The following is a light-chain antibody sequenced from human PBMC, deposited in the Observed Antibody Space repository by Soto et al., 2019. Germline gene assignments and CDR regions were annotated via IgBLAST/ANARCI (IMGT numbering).Light chain of an antibody. CDR1: QSLLHSNGYNY. J-gene: IGKJ5*01. CDR2: LGS. Sequence: DIVMTQSPLSLPVTPGEPASISCRSSQSLLHSNGYNYLDWYLQKPGQSPQLLIYLGSNRASGVPDRFSGSGSGTDFTLKISRVEAEYVGVYYCMQALQTSITFGQGTRLEIK. V-gene: IGKV2-28*01. CDR3: MQALQTSIT.